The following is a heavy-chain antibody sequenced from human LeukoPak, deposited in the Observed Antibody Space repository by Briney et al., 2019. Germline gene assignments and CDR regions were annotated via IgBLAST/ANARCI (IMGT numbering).Heavy chain of an antibody. J-gene: IGHJ5*02. D-gene: IGHD3-3*01. Sequence: ASVKVSCKASGYTFTSYGISRVRQAPGQGLEWMGWISAYNGNTNYAQKLQGRVTMTTDTSTSTAYMELRSLRSDDTAVYYCARDRWVTIFGVVTQLNWFDPWGQGTLVTVSS. CDR3: ARDRWVTIFGVVTQLNWFDP. CDR1: GYTFTSYG. CDR2: ISAYNGNT. V-gene: IGHV1-18*01.